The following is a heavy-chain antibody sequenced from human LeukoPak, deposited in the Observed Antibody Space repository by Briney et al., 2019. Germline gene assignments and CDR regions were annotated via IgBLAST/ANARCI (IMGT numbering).Heavy chain of an antibody. V-gene: IGHV3-48*02. CDR3: ARALLWFGEPSHIDY. J-gene: IGHJ4*02. CDR1: GFTFSSYS. Sequence: GGSLRLSCAASGFTFSSYSMNWVRQAPGKGLEWVSYISSSSSTIFYADSVKGRFTISRDNAKNSLYLQMHSLRDEDTAVYYCARALLWFGEPSHIDYWGQGTLVTASS. CDR2: ISSSSSTI. D-gene: IGHD3-10*01.